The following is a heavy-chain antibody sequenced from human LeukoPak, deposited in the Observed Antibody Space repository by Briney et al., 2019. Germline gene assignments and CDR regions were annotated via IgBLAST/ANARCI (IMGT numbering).Heavy chain of an antibody. Sequence: ASVKVSCKASGYTFTGYYMHWVRQAPGQGLEWMGWINPNSGGTNYAQKFQGRVTMTRDTSISTAYMELSRLRSEDTAVYYCARGAPNWNDAWYVDYWGQGTLVTVSS. D-gene: IGHD1-1*01. CDR1: GYTFTGYY. V-gene: IGHV1-2*02. CDR2: INPNSGGT. CDR3: ARGAPNWNDAWYVDY. J-gene: IGHJ4*02.